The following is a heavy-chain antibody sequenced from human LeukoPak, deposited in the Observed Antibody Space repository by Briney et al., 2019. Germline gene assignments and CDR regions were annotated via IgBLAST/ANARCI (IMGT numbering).Heavy chain of an antibody. D-gene: IGHD6-6*01. CDR3: ARLAAVGVEQLDTSYCMDV. J-gene: IGHJ6*02. Sequence: ASVKVSCKASGYTFTSYYMHWVRQAPGQGLEWMGIINPSGGSTSYAQKFQGRVTMTRDTSTSTVYMELSSLRSEDTAVYYCARLAAVGVEQLDTSYCMDVWGQGTTVTVSS. CDR1: GYTFTSYY. V-gene: IGHV1-46*01. CDR2: INPSGGST.